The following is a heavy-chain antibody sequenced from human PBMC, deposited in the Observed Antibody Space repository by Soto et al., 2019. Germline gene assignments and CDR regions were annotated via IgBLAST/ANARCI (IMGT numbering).Heavy chain of an antibody. Sequence: ASVKVSCKASGYTFTSYDINWVRQATGQGLEWMGWMNPNSGNTGYAQKFQGRVTMTRNTSISTAYMELSSLRSEDTAVYYCARGGSGYHYYYYGMDVWGQGTTVTVSS. CDR2: MNPNSGNT. CDR3: ARGGSGYHYYYYGMDV. V-gene: IGHV1-8*01. D-gene: IGHD3-3*01. J-gene: IGHJ6*02. CDR1: GYTFTSYD.